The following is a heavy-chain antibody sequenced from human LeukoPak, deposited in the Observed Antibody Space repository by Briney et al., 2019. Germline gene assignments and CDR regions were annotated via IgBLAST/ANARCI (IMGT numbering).Heavy chain of an antibody. Sequence: GGSLRLSCAASGFTFSSYGMHWVRQAPGKGLEWVAVISYDGSNKYYADSVKGRFTISRDNSKNTLYLQMNSLRAEDTAVYYCVRAYYYDSSGYKRVDYWGQGTLVTVSS. J-gene: IGHJ4*02. D-gene: IGHD3-22*01. CDR3: VRAYYYDSSGYKRVDY. V-gene: IGHV3-30*03. CDR2: ISYDGSNK. CDR1: GFTFSSYG.